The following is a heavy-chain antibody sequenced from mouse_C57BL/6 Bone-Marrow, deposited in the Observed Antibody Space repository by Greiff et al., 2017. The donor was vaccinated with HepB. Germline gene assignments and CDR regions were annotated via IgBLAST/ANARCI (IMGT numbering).Heavy chain of an antibody. CDR3: ARNALLLRDWYFDV. CDR2: IWSGGST. V-gene: IGHV2-2*01. D-gene: IGHD1-1*01. J-gene: IGHJ1*03. CDR1: GFSLTSYG. Sequence: VQLQQSGPGLVQPSQSLSITCTVSGFSLTSYGVHWVRQSPGKGLEWLGVIWSGGSTDYNAAFISRLSISKDNSKSQVFFKMNSLQADDTAIYYCARNALLLRDWYFDVWGTGTTVTVSS.